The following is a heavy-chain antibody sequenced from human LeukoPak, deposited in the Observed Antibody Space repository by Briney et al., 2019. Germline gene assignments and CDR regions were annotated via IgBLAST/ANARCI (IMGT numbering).Heavy chain of an antibody. D-gene: IGHD4-17*01. Sequence: PSETLSLPCAVYGGSFSGYYWSWIRQPPGKGLEWIGEINHSGSTNYNPSLKSRVTISVDTSKNQFSLRLSSVTAADTAVYYCARVVGYGDGGWGQGTLVTVSS. CDR3: ARVVGYGDGG. V-gene: IGHV4-34*01. CDR1: GGSFSGYY. CDR2: INHSGST. J-gene: IGHJ4*02.